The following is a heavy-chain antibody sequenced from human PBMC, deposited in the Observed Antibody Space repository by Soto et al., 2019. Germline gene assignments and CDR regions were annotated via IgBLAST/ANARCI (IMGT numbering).Heavy chain of an antibody. V-gene: IGHV4-59*01. Sequence: SETLSLTCTVSGGSISSYYWSWIRQPPGKGLEWIGYIYYSGSTNYNPSLKSRVTISVDTSKNQFSLKLSSVTAADTAVYYCDREPDSSSWFDPWGQGTLVTVSS. D-gene: IGHD6-13*01. CDR2: IYYSGST. CDR3: DREPDSSSWFDP. J-gene: IGHJ5*02. CDR1: GGSISSYY.